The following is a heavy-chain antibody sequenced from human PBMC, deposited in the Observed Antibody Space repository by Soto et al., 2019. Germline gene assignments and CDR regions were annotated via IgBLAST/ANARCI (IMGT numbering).Heavy chain of an antibody. V-gene: IGHV4-31*03. CDR1: GYYLINGGYY. CDR3: ARTTDAFDI. CDR2: IYYSGST. Sequence: SVTLSLTCTVAGYYLINGGYYWSWIRQRPGEGLEWLGYIYYSGSTYYNPSLKSRPSISVDTSKNQFSLKVNSVTAADTAVYYCARTTDAFDIWGQGTMVTVSS. J-gene: IGHJ3*02. D-gene: IGHD1-1*01.